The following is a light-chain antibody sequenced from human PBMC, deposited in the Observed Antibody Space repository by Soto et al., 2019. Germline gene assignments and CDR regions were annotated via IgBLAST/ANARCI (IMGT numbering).Light chain of an antibody. CDR1: KLGDKY. J-gene: IGLJ2*01. V-gene: IGLV3-1*01. CDR2: QDS. Sequence: SYELTQPPSVSVSPGQTASITCSGDKLGDKYACWYQQKPGQSPVLVIYQDSKRPSGIPERFSGSNSGNTATLTISGTQAMDEADYYCQAWDSSTVVFGGATKLTV. CDR3: QAWDSSTVV.